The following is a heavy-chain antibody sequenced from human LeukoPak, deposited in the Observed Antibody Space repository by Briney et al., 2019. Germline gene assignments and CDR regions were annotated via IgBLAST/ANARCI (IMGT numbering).Heavy chain of an antibody. J-gene: IGHJ4*02. Sequence: PGGSLRLSCAASGFTFSNYAMHWVRHAPGKGLEWVAVISYDGSNKYYADSVKGRFTISRDNSKNTLYLQMSSLRAEDTALYYCAREPTSSSWPSKDYWGQGTLVTVSS. CDR2: ISYDGSNK. CDR1: GFTFSNYA. V-gene: IGHV3-30*04. D-gene: IGHD6-13*01. CDR3: AREPTSSSWPSKDY.